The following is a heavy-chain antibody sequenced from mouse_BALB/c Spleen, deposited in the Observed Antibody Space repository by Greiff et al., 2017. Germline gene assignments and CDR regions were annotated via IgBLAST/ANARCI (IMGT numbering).Heavy chain of an antibody. CDR2: ISSGSSTI. D-gene: IGHD1-1*02. CDR1: GFTFSSFG. J-gene: IGHJ4*01. CDR3: ARYGSCDAMDY. V-gene: IGHV5-17*02. Sequence: EVKVVESGGGLVQPGGSRKLSCAASGFTFSSFGMHWVRQAPEKGLEWVAYISSGSSTIYYADTVKGRFTISRDNPKNTLFLQMTSLRSEDTAMYYCARYGSCDAMDYWGQGTSVTVSS.